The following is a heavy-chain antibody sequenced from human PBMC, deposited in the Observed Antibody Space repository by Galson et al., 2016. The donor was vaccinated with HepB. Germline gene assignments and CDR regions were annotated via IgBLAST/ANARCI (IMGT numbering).Heavy chain of an antibody. CDR2: ISWNSGNI. CDR1: GFAFDDYA. Sequence: SLRLSCAASGFAFDDYAMRWVRQAPGKGLEWVSGISWNSGNIGYVDSVKGRFTISRDNAKKSLFLQMNSLRPEDTALYYCAKPLTLLRGVLASWGQGTLVTVSS. J-gene: IGHJ5*02. D-gene: IGHD3-10*01. V-gene: IGHV3-9*01. CDR3: AKPLTLLRGVLAS.